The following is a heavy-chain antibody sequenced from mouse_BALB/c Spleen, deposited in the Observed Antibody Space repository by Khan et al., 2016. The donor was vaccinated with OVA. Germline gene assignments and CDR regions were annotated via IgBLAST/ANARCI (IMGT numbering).Heavy chain of an antibody. CDR2: IYPGTDNT. J-gene: IGHJ2*01. V-gene: IGHV1S132*01. CDR1: GYIFTSYW. D-gene: IGHD3-2*02. CDR3: AREEALYYLDY. Sequence: QVQLQQSGTELVRPGASVKLSCKTSGYIFTSYWIHWVKQRSGQGLEWIARIYPGTDNTYYNEKLKDKAIMTVDKSSSTAYMQLSSLKSEDSAVYFCAREEALYYLDYWGQGTTRTVSS.